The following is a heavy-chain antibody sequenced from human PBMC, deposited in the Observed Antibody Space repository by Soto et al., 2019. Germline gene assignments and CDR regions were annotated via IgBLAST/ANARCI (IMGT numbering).Heavy chain of an antibody. CDR2: INHSGST. D-gene: IGHD2-2*01. J-gene: IGHJ5*02. Sequence: PSETLSLTCAVYGGSFSGYYWSWIRQPPGKGLEWIGEINHSGSTNYNPSLKSRVTISVDTSKNQFSLKLSSVTAADTAVYYCARGSRGVGRRYCSSTSCSPHNWFDPWGQGTLVTVSS. V-gene: IGHV4-34*01. CDR3: ARGSRGVGRRYCSSTSCSPHNWFDP. CDR1: GGSFSGYY.